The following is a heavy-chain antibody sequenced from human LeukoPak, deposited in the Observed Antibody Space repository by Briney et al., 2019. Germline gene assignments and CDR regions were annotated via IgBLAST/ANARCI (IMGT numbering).Heavy chain of an antibody. CDR3: AREVTTVVKPGEGRHWYFDL. Sequence: ASVKVSCKASGYTFTSYAMNWVRQAPGQGLEWMGWINTNTGNPTYAQGFTGRFVFSLDTSVSTAYLQISSLKAEDTAVYYCAREVTTVVKPGEGRHWYFDLWGRGTLVTVSS. CDR1: GYTFTSYA. J-gene: IGHJ2*01. V-gene: IGHV7-4-1*02. CDR2: INTNTGNP. D-gene: IGHD4-23*01.